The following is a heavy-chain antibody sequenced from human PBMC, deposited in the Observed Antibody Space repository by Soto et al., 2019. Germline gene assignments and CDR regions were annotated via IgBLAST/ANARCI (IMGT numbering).Heavy chain of an antibody. V-gene: IGHV3-11*01. CDR2: ISSSGSTI. CDR1: GFTFSDYY. J-gene: IGHJ5*02. CDR3: ARVGLRYFDWLFEGVA. Sequence: GGSLRLPCAASGFTFSDYYMSWIRQAPGKGLEWVSYISSSGSTIYYADSVKGRFTISRDNAKNSLYLQMNSLRAEDTAVYYCARVGLRYFDWLFEGVAWGQGTLVTVSS. D-gene: IGHD3-9*01.